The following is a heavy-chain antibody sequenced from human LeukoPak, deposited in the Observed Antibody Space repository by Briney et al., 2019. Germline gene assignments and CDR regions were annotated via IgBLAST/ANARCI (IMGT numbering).Heavy chain of an antibody. J-gene: IGHJ3*02. Sequence: SVKVSCKASGGTFSSYAISWVRQAPGQGLEWMGGIIPIFGTANYAQKFQGRVTITTDESTSTAYMELSSLRSEDTAVYYCGCGYYGAGDAFDIWGQGTMVTVSS. V-gene: IGHV1-69*05. CDR3: GCGYYGAGDAFDI. CDR2: IIPIFGTA. CDR1: GGTFSSYA. D-gene: IGHD3-3*01.